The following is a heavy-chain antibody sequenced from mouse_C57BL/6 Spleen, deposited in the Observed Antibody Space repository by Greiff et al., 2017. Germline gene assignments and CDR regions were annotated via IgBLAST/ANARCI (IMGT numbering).Heavy chain of an antibody. D-gene: IGHD4-1*01. V-gene: IGHV1-15*01. J-gene: IGHJ3*01. Sequence: QVQLQQSGAELVRPGASVTLSCKASGYTFTDYEMHWVKQTPVHGLEWIGAIDPETGGTAYNQKFKGKAILTADKSSSTAYMELRSLTSADAAVYYCTKDWDEGYAYWGQGTQVTVST. CDR1: GYTFTDYE. CDR3: TKDWDEGYAY. CDR2: IDPETGGT.